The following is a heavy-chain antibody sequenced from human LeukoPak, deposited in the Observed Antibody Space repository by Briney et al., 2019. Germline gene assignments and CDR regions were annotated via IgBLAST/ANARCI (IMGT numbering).Heavy chain of an antibody. D-gene: IGHD3-10*02. V-gene: IGHV3-48*03. Sequence: GGSLRLSCAASGFTFSSYEMNWARQAPGKGLEWVSYNSSSGSTIYYADSVKGRFTISRDNAKNSLYLQMNSLRAEDTAVYYCAELGITMIGGVWGKGTTVTISS. CDR2: NSSSGSTI. CDR3: AELGITMIGGV. CDR1: GFTFSSYE. J-gene: IGHJ6*04.